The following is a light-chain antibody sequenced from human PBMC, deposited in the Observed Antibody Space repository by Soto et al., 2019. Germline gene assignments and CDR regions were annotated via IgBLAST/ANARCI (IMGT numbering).Light chain of an antibody. CDR1: QSVSSF. CDR3: QQYGSSPIT. CDR2: DAS. V-gene: IGKV3-20*01. J-gene: IGKJ5*01. Sequence: EIVLTQSPANLSFSPGDRATLSCRASQSVSSFLAWYQQKPGQAPRLLIYDASNRATGIPARFSASGSGTDFTLTISRLEPEDFAVYYCQQYGSSPITFGQGTRLEIK.